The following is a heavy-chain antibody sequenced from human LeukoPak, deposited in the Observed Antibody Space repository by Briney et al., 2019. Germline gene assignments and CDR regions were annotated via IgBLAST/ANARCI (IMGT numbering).Heavy chain of an antibody. CDR2: ISWNSGSI. CDR3: AKDIHYDSSGAFDI. CDR1: GFTFDDYA. Sequence: GGSLRLSCAASGFTFDDYAMHWVRQAPGKGLEWVSGISWNSGSIGYADPVKGRFTISRDNAKNSLYLQVNSLRAEDMALYYCAKDIHYDSSGAFDIWGQGTMVTVSS. D-gene: IGHD3-22*01. J-gene: IGHJ3*02. V-gene: IGHV3-9*03.